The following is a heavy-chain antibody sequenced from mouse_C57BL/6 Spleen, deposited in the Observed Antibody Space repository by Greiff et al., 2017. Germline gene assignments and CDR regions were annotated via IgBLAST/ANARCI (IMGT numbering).Heavy chain of an antibody. Sequence: EVKLVESEGGLVQPGSSMKLSCTASGFTFSDYYMAWVRQVPEKGLEWVANINYDGSSTYYLDSLKSRFIISRDNAKNILYLQMSSLKSEDTATYYCARDGDYDYDGYCDVWGTGTTVTVSS. D-gene: IGHD2-4*01. J-gene: IGHJ1*03. CDR2: INYDGSST. CDR1: GFTFSDYY. V-gene: IGHV5-16*01. CDR3: ARDGDYDYDGYCDV.